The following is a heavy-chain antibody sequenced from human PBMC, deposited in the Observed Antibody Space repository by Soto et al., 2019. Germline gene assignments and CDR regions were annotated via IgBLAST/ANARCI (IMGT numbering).Heavy chain of an antibody. CDR1: GGSVSSESHY. CDR3: ARDQYDFRSGSYYYAMEV. CDR2: IYYTGST. Sequence: QVQLQESGPGLVKPSETLSLTCTVSGGSVSSESHYWSWIRQTPGKGLEWIGYIYYTGSTNYNPSLKGRVTMSGDTSRDQVSLRLRSVTRADTAVYYWARDQYDFRSGSYYYAMEVWGQGTKVTVSS. J-gene: IGHJ6*02. V-gene: IGHV4-61*01. D-gene: IGHD3-3*01.